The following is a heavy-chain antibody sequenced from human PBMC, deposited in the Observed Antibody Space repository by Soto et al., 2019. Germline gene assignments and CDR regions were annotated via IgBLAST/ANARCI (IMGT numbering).Heavy chain of an antibody. J-gene: IGHJ3*02. D-gene: IGHD2-21*02. CDR1: GGTFSSYT. V-gene: IGHV1-69*02. CDR2: IIPILGIA. CDR3: ARGRMAYCGGDCYNDAFDI. Sequence: QVQLVQSGAEVKKPGSSVKVSCKASGGTFSSYTISWVRQAPGQGLEWMGRIIPILGIANYAQKFQGRVTITADKSTSAAXXELSSLRSEDTAVYYCARGRMAYCGGDCYNDAFDIWGQGTMVTVSS.